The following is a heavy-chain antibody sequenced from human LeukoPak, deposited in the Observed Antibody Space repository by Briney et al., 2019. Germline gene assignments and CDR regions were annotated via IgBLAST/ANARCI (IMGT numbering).Heavy chain of an antibody. Sequence: SGPTLVNPTQTLTLTCTFSGFSLSTSGVGVGWIRQPPGEALEWLALIYWDDDKRYSPSLKSRLTITKDTSKNQVVLTMTNMDPVDTATYYCAHRRFMVRGARVGAFDIWGQGTMVTVPS. V-gene: IGHV2-5*02. CDR1: GFSLSTSGVG. J-gene: IGHJ3*02. CDR2: IYWDDDK. CDR3: AHRRFMVRGARVGAFDI. D-gene: IGHD3-10*01.